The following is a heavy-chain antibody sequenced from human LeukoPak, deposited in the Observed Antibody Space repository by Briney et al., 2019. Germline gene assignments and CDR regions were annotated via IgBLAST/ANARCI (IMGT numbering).Heavy chain of an antibody. CDR1: GFTFNNYA. CDR3: ARFSVYEFDS. J-gene: IGHJ4*02. Sequence: GGSLRLSCAASGFTFNNYAMSWVRQAPGKGLEWVSGISGSGGTTYYADSVKGRFTISRDNSKNTLFLQMNSLRVEDTAVYYCARFSVYEFDSWGQGTLVTVSS. V-gene: IGHV3-23*01. D-gene: IGHD5/OR15-5a*01. CDR2: ISGSGGTT.